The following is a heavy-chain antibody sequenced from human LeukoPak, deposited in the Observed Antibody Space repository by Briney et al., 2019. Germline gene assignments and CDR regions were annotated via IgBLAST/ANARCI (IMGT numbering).Heavy chain of an antibody. CDR2: VYYSGSS. CDR3: ARLSRVAAAGDYDYHSLDV. V-gene: IGHV4-59*13. Sequence: PSETLSLTCTVSGGVISIYAWSWFRQPPGKGLEWIGEVYYSGSSDFNPSLKSRVTISTDTSNNQVSLKLNSVTAADTAVYYCARLSRVAAAGDYDYHSLDVWGQGTTVTVSS. D-gene: IGHD6-13*01. J-gene: IGHJ6*02. CDR1: GGVISIYA.